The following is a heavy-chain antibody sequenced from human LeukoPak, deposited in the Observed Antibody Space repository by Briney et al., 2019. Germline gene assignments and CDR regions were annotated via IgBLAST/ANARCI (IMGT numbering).Heavy chain of an antibody. J-gene: IGHJ6*02. CDR3: ARAGRQQLEYYYYGMDV. CDR1: GYGFSIYY. V-gene: IGHV1-46*01. CDR2: INPNDGRT. D-gene: IGHD6-13*01. Sequence: GASVKVSCKASGYGFSIYYMHWVRQAPGEGLEWMGMINPNDGRTTYAQKFQGRVTMTRDTSTSTVYMELSSLRSEDTAVYYCARAGRQQLEYYYYGMDVWGQGTTVTVSS.